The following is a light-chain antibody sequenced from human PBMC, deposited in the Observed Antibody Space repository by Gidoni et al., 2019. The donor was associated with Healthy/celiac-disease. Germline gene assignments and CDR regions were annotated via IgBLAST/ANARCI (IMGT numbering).Light chain of an antibody. CDR2: RNN. Sequence: QSVLTHPPSASGTPGQGVTISCSGSSSNLGSNYVYWYQQLPGTAPKLLIYRNNQRPSGVPDRFSGSKSGTSASLAISGLRSEDEADYYCAAWDDSLSGVVFGGGTKLTVL. J-gene: IGLJ2*01. V-gene: IGLV1-47*01. CDR1: SSNLGSNY. CDR3: AAWDDSLSGVV.